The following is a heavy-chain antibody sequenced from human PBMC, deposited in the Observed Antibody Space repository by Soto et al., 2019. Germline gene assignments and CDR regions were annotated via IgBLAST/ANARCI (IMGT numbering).Heavy chain of an antibody. Sequence: GGSLRLSCAASGFTFSSYSMHWVRQAPGKGLEWVAVISYDGSNKYYADSVKGRFTISRDNSKNTLYLQMNSLRAEDTAVYYCAKSTIFDPLSPTPDDTYGMDVWGQGTTVTVSS. V-gene: IGHV3-30*18. CDR2: ISYDGSNK. CDR1: GFTFSSYS. D-gene: IGHD3-3*01. CDR3: AKSTIFDPLSPTPDDTYGMDV. J-gene: IGHJ6*02.